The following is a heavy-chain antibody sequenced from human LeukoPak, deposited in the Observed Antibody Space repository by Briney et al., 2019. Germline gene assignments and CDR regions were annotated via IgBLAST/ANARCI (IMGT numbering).Heavy chain of an antibody. CDR2: IAYDGAKT. CDR3: AKVNILKYFGAGTTNWYFDV. CDR1: GFTLNDYG. D-gene: IGHD3-10*01. Sequence: GGSLRLSCTASGFTLNDYGTHWVRQAPGKGLEWVAFIAYDGAKTEYGDSVKGRFTISRDISKNTVHLHLTSLTTEDTSVFFCAKVNILKYFGAGTTNWYFDVWGRGTLVTVSS. V-gene: IGHV3-30*18. J-gene: IGHJ2*01.